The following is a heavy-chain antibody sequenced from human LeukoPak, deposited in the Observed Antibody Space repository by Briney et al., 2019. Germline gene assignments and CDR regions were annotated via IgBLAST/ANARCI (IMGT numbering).Heavy chain of an antibody. V-gene: IGHV1-18*01. CDR3: AREDSSSPGYGTDV. J-gene: IGHJ6*02. D-gene: IGHD6-6*01. Sequence: GASVKVSCKASGYTFTSYGISWVRQTPGQGLEWMGWISAYNGNTNYAQKLQGRVTMTTDTSTSTAYMELRSLRSDDTAVYYCAREDSSSPGYGTDVWGQGTTVTVSS. CDR2: ISAYNGNT. CDR1: GYTFTSYG.